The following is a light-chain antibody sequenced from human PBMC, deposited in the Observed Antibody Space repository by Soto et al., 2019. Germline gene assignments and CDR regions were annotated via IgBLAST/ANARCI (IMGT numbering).Light chain of an antibody. CDR1: SSDVGGYNL. CDR3: CSYAGSNTYV. J-gene: IGLJ1*01. Sequence: QSALTQPASVSASPGQSITISCTGRSSDVGGYNLVSWYQQHPGKAPQLMIFGATYRPSGASNRFSASKSGNTASLTISGLQAEDEADYYCCSYAGSNTYVFGTGTKLTVL. CDR2: GAT. V-gene: IGLV2-23*01.